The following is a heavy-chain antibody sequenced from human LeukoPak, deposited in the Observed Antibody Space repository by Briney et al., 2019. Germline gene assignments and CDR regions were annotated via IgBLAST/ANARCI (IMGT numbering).Heavy chain of an antibody. J-gene: IGHJ6*03. CDR1: GFTFSSYG. V-gene: IGHV3-30*02. CDR2: IRYDGSNK. CDR3: AKGRSGSYRYYYYYMDV. Sequence: GGSLRLSCAASGFTFSSYGMHWVRQAPRKGLEWVAFIRYDGSNKYYADSVKGRFTISRDNSKNTLYLQMNSLRAEDTAVYYCAKGRSGSYRYYYYYMDVWGKGTTVTVSS. D-gene: IGHD1-26*01.